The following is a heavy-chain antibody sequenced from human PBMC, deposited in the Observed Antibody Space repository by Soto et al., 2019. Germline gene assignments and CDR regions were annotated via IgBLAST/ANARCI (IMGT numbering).Heavy chain of an antibody. CDR2: ISRSSSYI. D-gene: IGHD3-10*01. Sequence: EVQLVESGGGLVKPGGSLRLSCAASGFTFSSYSMNWVRQAPGKGLEWVSSISRSSSYIYYADSVKGRFTISRDNAKNSLYLQMTSLRAEDTAVYYCARGVDYYGSGSYPAVYFDYWGQGTLVTVSS. CDR1: GFTFSSYS. J-gene: IGHJ4*02. CDR3: ARGVDYYGSGSYPAVYFDY. V-gene: IGHV3-21*01.